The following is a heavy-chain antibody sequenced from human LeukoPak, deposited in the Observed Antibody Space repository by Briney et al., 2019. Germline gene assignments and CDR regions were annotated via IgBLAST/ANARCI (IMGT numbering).Heavy chain of an antibody. CDR2: ISGSGDNT. V-gene: IGHV3-23*01. CDR1: GFTFSSYT. D-gene: IGHD3-22*01. Sequence: GGSLRLSCAASGFTFSSYTMSWVRQAPGKGLEWVSGISGSGDNTYYADSVKGRFTISRDDSKNTLYVQVNSLGTEDTAAYYCAKGSYYDSSGSFYFDYWGQGTLVTVSS. J-gene: IGHJ4*02. CDR3: AKGSYYDSSGSFYFDY.